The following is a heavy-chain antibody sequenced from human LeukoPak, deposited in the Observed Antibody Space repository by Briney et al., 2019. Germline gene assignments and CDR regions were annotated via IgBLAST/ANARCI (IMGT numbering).Heavy chain of an antibody. CDR2: INPTSGDT. CDR1: GYTFTNND. CDR3: VRENNWHDVAGTFDF. J-gene: IGHJ3*01. V-gene: IGHV1-2*02. Sequence: GASVKVSCKTSGYTFTNNDIHWVRQAPGQGLEWMGWINPTSGDTKYAQKFQGRVTVTRETSISTAYMELTGLGSNDTAVFYCVRENNWHDVAGTFDFWGQGTMVIVSS. D-gene: IGHD1-1*01.